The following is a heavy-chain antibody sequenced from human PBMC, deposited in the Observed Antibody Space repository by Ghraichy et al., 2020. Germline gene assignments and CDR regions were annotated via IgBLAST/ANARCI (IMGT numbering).Heavy chain of an antibody. D-gene: IGHD1-7*01. Sequence: SETLSLTCTVSGGSISSGSYYWSWIRQPAGKGLEWIGRIYTSGSTNYNPSLKSRVTISVDTSKNQFSLKLSSVTAADTAVYYCARVSRYNWNYSWYFDLWGRGTLVTVSS. CDR1: GGSISSGSYY. CDR2: IYTSGST. CDR3: ARVSRYNWNYSWYFDL. V-gene: IGHV4-61*02. J-gene: IGHJ2*01.